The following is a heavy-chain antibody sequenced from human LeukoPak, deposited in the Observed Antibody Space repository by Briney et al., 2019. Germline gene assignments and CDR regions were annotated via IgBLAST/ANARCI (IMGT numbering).Heavy chain of an antibody. CDR1: GFSLSDYS. CDR3: ARDSQWCFDY. D-gene: IGHD2-15*01. J-gene: IGHJ4*02. V-gene: IGHV3-48*02. Sequence: GGSLRLSSAASGFSLSDYSMSWVSEGPQKGLERVSYICRDRGAIYDADSVKDRFTVSRYNAKNSLYLQMNSLRDEDTAVYYCARDSQWCFDYWGQGTLVTVSS. CDR2: ICRDRGAI.